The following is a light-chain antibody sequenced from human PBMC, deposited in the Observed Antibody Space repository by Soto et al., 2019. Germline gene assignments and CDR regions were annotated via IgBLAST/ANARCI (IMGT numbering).Light chain of an antibody. J-gene: IGKJ2*01. CDR1: QSINNW. V-gene: IGKV1-5*03. CDR3: LQYSSDLST. Sequence: DIQMTQSPATLAASVGDRVTITCRASQSINNWLAWYQHKPGKAPRLLIYKASSLENAVPSRFSGGVSGTEFTLTISSLQPDDFATYYCLQYSSDLSTFGQGTKLEIK. CDR2: KAS.